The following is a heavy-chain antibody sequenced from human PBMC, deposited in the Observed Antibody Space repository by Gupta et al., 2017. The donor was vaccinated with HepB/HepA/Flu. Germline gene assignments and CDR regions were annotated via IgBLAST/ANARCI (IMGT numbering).Heavy chain of an antibody. D-gene: IGHD6-6*01. CDR3: ARQLIAARPYYYYYMDV. Sequence: QLQLQESGPGLVKPSETLSLTCTVSGGSISSSSYYWGWIRQPPGKGLEWIGCIYYSGSTYYNPSLKSRVTISVDTSKNQFSLKLSSVTAADTAVYYCARQLIAARPYYYYYMDVWGKGTTVTVSS. CDR2: IYYSGST. J-gene: IGHJ6*03. CDR1: GGSISSSSYY. V-gene: IGHV4-39*01.